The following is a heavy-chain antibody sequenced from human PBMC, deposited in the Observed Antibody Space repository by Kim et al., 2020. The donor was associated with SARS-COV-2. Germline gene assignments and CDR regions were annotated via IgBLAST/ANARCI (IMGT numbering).Heavy chain of an antibody. CDR3: ARDRDYRFDL. V-gene: IGHV1-18*01. D-gene: IGHD3-16*02. J-gene: IGHJ4*02. CDR2: T. Sequence: TKYAQKFQDRVTLTKDTSTSTAYMELRSRKSDDTAVYFCARDRDYRFDLWGQGTLVTVSS.